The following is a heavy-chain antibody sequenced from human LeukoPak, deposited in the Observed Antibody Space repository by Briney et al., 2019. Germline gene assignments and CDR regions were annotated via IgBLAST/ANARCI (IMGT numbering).Heavy chain of an antibody. J-gene: IGHJ4*02. CDR2: IIPIFGTA. CDR3: ARGPYYDFWSGYYPFDY. V-gene: IGHV1-69*05. CDR1: GGTFSSYA. Sequence: ASVKVSCKASGGTFSSYAISWVRQAPGQGLEWMGGIIPIFGTANYAQKFQGRVTITTDESTSTAYMELSSLRSGDTAVYYCARGPYYDFWSGYYPFDYWGQGTLVTVSS. D-gene: IGHD3-3*01.